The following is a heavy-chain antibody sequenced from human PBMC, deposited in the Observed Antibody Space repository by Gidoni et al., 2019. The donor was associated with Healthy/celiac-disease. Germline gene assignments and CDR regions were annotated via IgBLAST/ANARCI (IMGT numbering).Heavy chain of an antibody. CDR2: ICTAGDT. CDR1: GFTFSSYD. V-gene: IGHV3-13*01. J-gene: IGHJ3*02. Sequence: EGQLVESGGGVVQPGGARRRACEASGFTFSSYDMHWVRPATGKGLAWVSAICTAGDTYYPGSVKGRFPISRENAKNSLYLQMNSLRAGDPAVYYCARGAWGFDIWGQGTMVTVSS. CDR3: ARGAWGFDI. D-gene: IGHD7-27*01.